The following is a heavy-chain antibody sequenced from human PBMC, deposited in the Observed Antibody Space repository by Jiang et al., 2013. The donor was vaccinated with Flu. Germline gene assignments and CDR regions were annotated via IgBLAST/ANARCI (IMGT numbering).Heavy chain of an antibody. CDR1: GYTFTAYF. J-gene: IGHJ4*02. CDR3: ARYGSAEPPFDY. V-gene: IGHV1-2*02. D-gene: IGHD3-10*01. Sequence: CKASGYTFTAYFIHWVRQAPGQGLEWMGWINPNTGGTIYAQKFQGRVTMTRDTSTSTVYMELSSLRSEDTAVYYCARYGSAEPPFDYWGQGTLVTVSS. CDR2: INPNTGGT.